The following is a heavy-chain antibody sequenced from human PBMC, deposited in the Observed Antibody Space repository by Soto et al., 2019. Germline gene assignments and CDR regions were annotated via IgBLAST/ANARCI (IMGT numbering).Heavy chain of an antibody. CDR2: INAGNGNT. CDR3: ARVNGSGSYHGENAFDI. D-gene: IGHD3-10*01. CDR1: GYTFTSYA. V-gene: IGHV1-3*01. J-gene: IGHJ3*02. Sequence: QVQLVQSGAEVKKPGASVKVSCKASGYTFTSYAMHWVRQAPGQRLEWMGWINAGNGNTKYSQKFQGRVTITRDTSASTAYMELSSLRSEDTAVYYCARVNGSGSYHGENAFDIWGQGTMVTVSS.